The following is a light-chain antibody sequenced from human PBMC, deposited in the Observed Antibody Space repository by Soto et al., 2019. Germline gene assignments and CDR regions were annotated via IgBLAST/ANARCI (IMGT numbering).Light chain of an antibody. CDR1: QSVSSN. Sequence: EMVMTQSPATLSVSPGERATLSCRASQSVSSNLAWYQQKPGQAPRLLIYGASSRATGIPARFSGSGSGTEFTLTISSLQSEDSAVYYCQQYNDWPRTFGQGTRWIS. V-gene: IGKV3-15*01. CDR2: GAS. J-gene: IGKJ1*01. CDR3: QQYNDWPRT.